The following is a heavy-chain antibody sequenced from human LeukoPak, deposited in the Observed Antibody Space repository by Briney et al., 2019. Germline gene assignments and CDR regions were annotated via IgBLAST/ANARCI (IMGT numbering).Heavy chain of an antibody. CDR2: ISGSGGST. V-gene: IGHV3-23*01. D-gene: IGHD3-10*01. Sequence: GGSLRLSCAASGFTFSSYGMSWVRQAPGKGLEWVSAISGSGGSTYYADSVKGRFTISRDNSKNTLYLQMNSLRAEDTAVYYCASGKLGGSGSYYNGVKVYRFNYWGQGTLVTVSS. J-gene: IGHJ4*02. CDR1: GFTFSSYG. CDR3: ASGKLGGSGSYYNGVKVYRFNY.